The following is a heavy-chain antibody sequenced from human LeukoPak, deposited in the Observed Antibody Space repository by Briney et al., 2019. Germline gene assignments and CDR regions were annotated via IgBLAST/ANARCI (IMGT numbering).Heavy chain of an antibody. J-gene: IGHJ4*02. V-gene: IGHV1-18*01. CDR3: ARDRTAMVPFDY. D-gene: IGHD2-21*02. Sequence: ASVKVSCKASGYTFTSYGISWVRQAPGQGLEWMGWISAYNGNTNYAQKLQGRVTMTTGTSTSTAYMELRSLRSDDTAVYYCARDRTAMVPFDYWGQGTLVTVSS. CDR1: GYTFTSYG. CDR2: ISAYNGNT.